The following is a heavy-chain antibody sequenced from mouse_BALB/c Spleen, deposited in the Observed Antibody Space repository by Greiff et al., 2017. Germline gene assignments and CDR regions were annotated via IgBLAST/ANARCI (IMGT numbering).Heavy chain of an antibody. D-gene: IGHD2-4*01. V-gene: IGHV14-3*02. J-gene: IGHJ3*01. CDR2: IDPANGNT. CDR1: GFNFNDYY. Sequence: VQLQQSGAELVKPGASVKLSCTASGFNFNDYYMHWVKQRPEQGLEWIGRIDPANGNTKYDPKFQGKATITADTSSNTAYLQLSSLTSEDTAVYYCAPIYYDYDVFAYWGQGTLVTVSA. CDR3: APIYYDYDVFAY.